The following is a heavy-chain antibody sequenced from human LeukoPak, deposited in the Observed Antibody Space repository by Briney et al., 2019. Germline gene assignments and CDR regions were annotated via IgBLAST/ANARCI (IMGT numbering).Heavy chain of an antibody. V-gene: IGHV3-66*01. J-gene: IGHJ4*02. CDR2: IYSGGST. CDR3: AKYYYDGGAYSFDY. Sequence: GGSLRLSCAASGFTASSNYMTWVRQAPGKGLEWVSIIYSGGSTYYADSVRGRFTISRDNSKNTLYLQMNSLRAEDTAVYYCAKYYYDGGAYSFDYWGQGTLVTVSS. CDR1: GFTASSNY. D-gene: IGHD3-22*01.